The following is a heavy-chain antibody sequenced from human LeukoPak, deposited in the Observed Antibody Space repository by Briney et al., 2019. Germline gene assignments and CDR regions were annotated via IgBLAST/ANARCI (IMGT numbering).Heavy chain of an antibody. J-gene: IGHJ6*03. CDR1: GGSISSSSYY. D-gene: IGHD3-9*01. Sequence: SETLSLTCTVSGGSISSSSYYWGWIRQPPGKGLEWIGSIYYSGSTYYNPSLKSRVTISVDTSKNQFSLKLSSVTAADTAVYYCASVLRYFDWLNYYYYYYMDVWGKGTTVTVSS. V-gene: IGHV4-39*07. CDR2: IYYSGST. CDR3: ASVLRYFDWLNYYYYYYMDV.